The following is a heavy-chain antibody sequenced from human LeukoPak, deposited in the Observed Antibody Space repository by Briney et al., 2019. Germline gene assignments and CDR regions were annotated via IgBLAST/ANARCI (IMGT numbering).Heavy chain of an antibody. CDR2: IKSDGSSS. V-gene: IGHV3-74*01. CDR3: VRDLDLGGYSSFEY. D-gene: IGHD4-23*01. Sequence: GGSLRLSCAASGFTFSSYFWMHWVRQAPGKGLVWVSRIKSDGSSSTYADSVKGRFTISRDNAKNSLYLQMNTLRAEDTAVYYCVRDLDLGGYSSFEYWDQGTLVTVSS. J-gene: IGHJ4*02. CDR1: GFTFSSYFW.